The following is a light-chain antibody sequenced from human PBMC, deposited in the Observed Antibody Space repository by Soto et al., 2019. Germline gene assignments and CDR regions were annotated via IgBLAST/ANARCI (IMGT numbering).Light chain of an antibody. Sequence: EIVLTQSPGTLSLSPGERATLSCRASQSVSSSYLAWYQQKPGQAPRLLIYGASSRATGIPGRFSGSGSGTDFTLTISRLEPEDFAVYYCQQYGSSLFTFGPGTKVDFK. CDR2: GAS. CDR1: QSVSSSY. CDR3: QQYGSSLFT. J-gene: IGKJ3*01. V-gene: IGKV3-20*01.